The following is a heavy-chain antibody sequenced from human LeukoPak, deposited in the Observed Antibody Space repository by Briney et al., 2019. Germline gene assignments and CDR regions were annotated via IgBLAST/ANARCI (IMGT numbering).Heavy chain of an antibody. J-gene: IGHJ4*02. CDR3: ARIGYSSSSFDY. CDR2: INQDGSKK. D-gene: IGHD6-13*01. Sequence: GGSLRLSCAASGFTFSSYWMSWVRQAPGKGLEWLANINQDGSKKCDVDSVKGRFTISRDNAKNSLYLQMNSLRAEDTAVYYCARIGYSSSSFDYWGQGTLVTVSS. V-gene: IGHV3-7*01. CDR1: GFTFSSYW.